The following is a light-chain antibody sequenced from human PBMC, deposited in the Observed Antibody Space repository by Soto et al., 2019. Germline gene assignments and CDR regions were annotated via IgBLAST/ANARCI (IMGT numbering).Light chain of an antibody. J-gene: IGKJ1*01. CDR2: GAS. Sequence: EIVLTQSPGTLSLSPGERATLSCRASQSVSSNYLAWCQQKPGQPPRLLIYGASSRATGIPDRFSGSGSGTDFTLTISRLGPEDFAVYYCQPYGNSPWTCGQGTEVEIK. CDR1: QSVSSNY. CDR3: QPYGNSPWT. V-gene: IGKV3-20*01.